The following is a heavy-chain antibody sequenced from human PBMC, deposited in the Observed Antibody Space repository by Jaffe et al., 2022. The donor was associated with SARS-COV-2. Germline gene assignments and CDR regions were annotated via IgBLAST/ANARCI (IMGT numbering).Heavy chain of an antibody. Sequence: QVQLVQSGAEVKKPGASVKVSCKVSGYTLTELSMHWVRQAPGKGLEWMGGFDPEDGETIYAQKFQGRVTMTEDTSTDTAYMELSSLRSEDTAVYYCATTYYYGSGSYSPPGIWGQGTLVTVSS. CDR3: ATTYYYGSGSYSPPGI. J-gene: IGHJ4*02. CDR1: GYTLTELS. D-gene: IGHD3-10*01. V-gene: IGHV1-24*01. CDR2: FDPEDGET.